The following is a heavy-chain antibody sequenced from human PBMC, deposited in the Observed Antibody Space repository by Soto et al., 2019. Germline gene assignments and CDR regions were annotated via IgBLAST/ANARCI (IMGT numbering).Heavy chain of an antibody. Sequence: LSLTCAVSGGSFTSNNWWTWVRQPPGQGLEWIGEIYRTGSTNYNPSLKSRVTTSLDKSENQFSLKVTSLTAADTAVYYCASRDPGTSVDYWGQGTLVTVSS. V-gene: IGHV4-4*02. CDR2: IYRTGST. J-gene: IGHJ4*02. CDR1: GGSFTSNNW. CDR3: ASRDPGTSVDY. D-gene: IGHD1-7*01.